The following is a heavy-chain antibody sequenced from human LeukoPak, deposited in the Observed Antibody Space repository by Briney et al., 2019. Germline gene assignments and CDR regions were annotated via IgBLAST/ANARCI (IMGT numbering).Heavy chain of an antibody. CDR3: ANHLACGSTSCPSFDY. CDR1: GFTFNTYW. D-gene: IGHD2-2*01. CDR2: IKPDGSEK. V-gene: IGHV3-7*01. Sequence: GGSLRLSCAASGFTFNTYWMSWVRQAPGQGLAWVANIKPDGSEKHYVDSVNGRFTISRDNAKNSLYLQMNSLRAEDTAVYYCANHLACGSTSCPSFDYWGQGTLVTVSS. J-gene: IGHJ4*02.